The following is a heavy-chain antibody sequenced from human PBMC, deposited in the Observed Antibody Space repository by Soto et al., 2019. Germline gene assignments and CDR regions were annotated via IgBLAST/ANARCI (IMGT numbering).Heavy chain of an antibody. CDR1: GGSISSGGYY. V-gene: IGHV4-31*03. Sequence: SETLCLTCTVTGGSISSGGYYWSWIRQHPGKGLEWIGYIYYSGSTYYNPSLKSRVTISVDTSKNQFSLKLSSVTAADTAVYYCARDTYGTGGMDVWGQGTTVTVSS. CDR3: ARDTYGTGGMDV. D-gene: IGHD1-1*01. CDR2: IYYSGST. J-gene: IGHJ6*02.